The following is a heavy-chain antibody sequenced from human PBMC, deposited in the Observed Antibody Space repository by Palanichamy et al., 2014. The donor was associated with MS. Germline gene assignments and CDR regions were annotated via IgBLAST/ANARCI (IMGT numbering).Heavy chain of an antibody. J-gene: IGHJ4*02. V-gene: IGHV3-74*01. CDR3: ARGYSGNYRIDF. Sequence: EVHLVESGGGLVQPGGSLRLSCAASGFTFSSYWLHWVRQVPGKGLVWVSRINGDGSTANYADSVKGRFTISRDNAKNTLYLQMNTLRAEDTAVYYCARGYSGNYRIDFWGQGTLVTVSS. CDR1: GFTFSSYW. D-gene: IGHD1-26*01. CDR2: INGDGSTA.